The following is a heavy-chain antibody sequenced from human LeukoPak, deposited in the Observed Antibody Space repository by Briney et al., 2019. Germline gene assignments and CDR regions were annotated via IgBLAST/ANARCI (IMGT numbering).Heavy chain of an antibody. J-gene: IGHJ4*02. V-gene: IGHV3-33*08. Sequence: PGGSLRLSCTASGYTFSDYSMHWVRQAPGKGLEWVSVISYSGVVKFYADSVKGRFTISRDNSKNTLYLQMNNLRDEDTAVYYCASLRGYSYGFAGYWGQGTLVTVSS. CDR2: ISYSGVVK. D-gene: IGHD5-18*01. CDR1: GYTFSDYS. CDR3: ASLRGYSYGFAGY.